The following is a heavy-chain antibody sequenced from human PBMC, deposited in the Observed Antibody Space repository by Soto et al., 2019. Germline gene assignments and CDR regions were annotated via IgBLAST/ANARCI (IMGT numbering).Heavy chain of an antibody. Sequence: GASVKVSCKASGGTFSSYAISWVRQAPGQGLEWMGGIIPIFGTANYAQKFQGRVTITADESTSTAYMELSSLRSEDTAVYYCARDRVGAVIVNYYYYGMDVWGQGTTVTVSS. J-gene: IGHJ6*02. CDR1: GGTFSSYA. CDR3: ARDRVGAVIVNYYYYGMDV. CDR2: IIPIFGTA. D-gene: IGHD3-9*01. V-gene: IGHV1-69*13.